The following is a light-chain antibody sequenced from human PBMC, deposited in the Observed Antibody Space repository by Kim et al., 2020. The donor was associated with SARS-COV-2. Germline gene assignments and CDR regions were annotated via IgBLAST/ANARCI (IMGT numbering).Light chain of an antibody. J-gene: IGLJ2*01. CDR3: NSREPSGSL. Sequence: SVDLGQTVRIACQGDSLGSYYASLYQHQPEQAPTLFVYGKNNRPSSNPGRFSGSSSGTTASLTITGAQAEDEADYYYNSREPSGSLFGGGTQRTVL. V-gene: IGLV3-19*01. CDR2: GKN. CDR1: SLGSYY.